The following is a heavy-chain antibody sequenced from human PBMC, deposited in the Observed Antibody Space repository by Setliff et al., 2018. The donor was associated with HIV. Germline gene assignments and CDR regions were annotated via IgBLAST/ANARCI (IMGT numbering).Heavy chain of an antibody. Sequence: GGSLRLSCAASGFTFSTYSMNWVRQTPGKGLEWVSVISNTGGTIYYADSVRGRFTLSRDTSKNTLYLQMDSLRAEDTAVYYCAKSYRTYDSINYYTRLFDYWGQGSLVTVSS. J-gene: IGHJ4*02. D-gene: IGHD3-22*01. V-gene: IGHV3-23*01. CDR1: GFTFSTYS. CDR2: ISNTGGTI. CDR3: AKSYRTYDSINYYTRLFDY.